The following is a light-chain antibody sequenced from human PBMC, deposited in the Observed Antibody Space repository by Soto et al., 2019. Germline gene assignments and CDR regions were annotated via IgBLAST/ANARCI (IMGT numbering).Light chain of an antibody. J-gene: IGKJ4*01. V-gene: IGKV3-20*01. CDR3: QQSGSSPIT. CDR2: GAS. Sequence: EIVLTQSPGTLSLSPGERATLSCRASQSVSSSFLAWYQQKPGQAPRLLIYGASSRATGIPDRFSGSGSGTDFTLTISRLEPEDVAVYYCQQSGSSPITFGGGPKVESK. CDR1: QSVSSSF.